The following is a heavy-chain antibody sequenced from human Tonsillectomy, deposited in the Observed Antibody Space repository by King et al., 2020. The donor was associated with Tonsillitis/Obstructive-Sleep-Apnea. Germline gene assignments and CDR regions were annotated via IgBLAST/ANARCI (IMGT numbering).Heavy chain of an antibody. CDR3: SRAGGYNYSPTPYYYYYMDV. CDR1: GFTFSSYS. V-gene: IGHV3-21*01. CDR2: INSSSSYI. D-gene: IGHD5-18*01. J-gene: IGHJ6*03. Sequence: VQLVESGGGLVKPGGSLRLSCAASGFTFSSYSMNWVRQAPGKGLEWVSSINSSSSYIYYADSVKGRFTISRDNAKNSLSLQLNSLRAEDTVVYYCSRAGGYNYSPTPYYYYYMDVWGKGTTVTVSS.